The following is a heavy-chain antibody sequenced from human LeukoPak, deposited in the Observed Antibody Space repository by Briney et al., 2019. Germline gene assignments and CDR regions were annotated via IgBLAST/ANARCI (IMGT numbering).Heavy chain of an antibody. CDR3: ARSFALSGSP. CDR2: ISSGSSYI. D-gene: IGHD3-10*01. J-gene: IGHJ5*02. CDR1: GFTFSSYP. Sequence: SGGSLRLSCVASGFTFSSYPMNWVRQAPGKGLEWASYISSGSSYINYAESVKGRFTISRDNANNSLYLQMNSLRVEDTAVYYCARSFALSGSPWGQGSLVTVSS. V-gene: IGHV3-21*01.